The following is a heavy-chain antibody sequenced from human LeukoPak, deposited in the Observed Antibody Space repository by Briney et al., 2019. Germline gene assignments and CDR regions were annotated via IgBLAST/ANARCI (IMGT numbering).Heavy chain of an antibody. Sequence: ASVKVSCKASGYTLTAYYMHWVRQAPGQGLEWMGRMNPHTGTTSYEKKFQGRVTMTRDTSINTAYMELRNLRSDDTAVYYCARPTGDDDAGSGPNYHFDYWGQGTLVSVSS. CDR2: MNPHTGTT. J-gene: IGHJ4*02. D-gene: IGHD3-3*01. CDR1: GYTLTAYY. CDR3: ARPTGDDDAGSGPNYHFDY. V-gene: IGHV1-2*06.